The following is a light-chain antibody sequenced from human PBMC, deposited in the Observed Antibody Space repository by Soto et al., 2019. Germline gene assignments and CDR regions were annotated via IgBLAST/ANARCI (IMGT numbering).Light chain of an antibody. CDR3: QQYYETLWT. Sequence: SLGERATINCKSSQSVLFSSNSKNFLAWYQQKPGQPPKLLIYWASTRESGVPDRFSGSGSGTDFTLTISSLQAEDVAVYYCQQYYETLWTFGQGTKVEVK. CDR2: WAS. CDR1: QSVLFSSNSKNF. V-gene: IGKV4-1*01. J-gene: IGKJ1*01.